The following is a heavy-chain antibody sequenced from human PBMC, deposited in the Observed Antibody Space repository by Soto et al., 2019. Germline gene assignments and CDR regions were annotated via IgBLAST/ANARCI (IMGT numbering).Heavy chain of an antibody. CDR1: GFTFSSYA. Sequence: QVQLVESGGGVVQPGRSLRLSCAASGFTFSSYAMHWVRQAPGKGLEWVAVISYDGSNKYYADSVKGRFTISRDNSKNTXXLQMNSLRAEDTAVYYCARADHSYGYFLIGGPLDYWGQGTLVTVSS. V-gene: IGHV3-30-3*01. CDR2: ISYDGSNK. CDR3: ARADHSYGYFLIGGPLDY. J-gene: IGHJ4*02. D-gene: IGHD5-18*01.